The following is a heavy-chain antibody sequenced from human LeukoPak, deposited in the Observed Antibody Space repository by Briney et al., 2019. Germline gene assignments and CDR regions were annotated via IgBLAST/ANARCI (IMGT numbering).Heavy chain of an antibody. CDR1: GIXFGSYW. Sequence: PGGSLRLSCAASGIXFGSYWIAWVRQAPGKGLECVANIKPDGSEKHYVDSVEGRFTISRDNAKNSLFLEMNSLRAEDTAVFYCSKSSGNYYYYYGMDVWGQGTTVTVSS. J-gene: IGHJ6*02. CDR2: IKPDGSEK. CDR3: SKSSGNYYYYYGMDV. V-gene: IGHV3-7*05. D-gene: IGHD1-26*01.